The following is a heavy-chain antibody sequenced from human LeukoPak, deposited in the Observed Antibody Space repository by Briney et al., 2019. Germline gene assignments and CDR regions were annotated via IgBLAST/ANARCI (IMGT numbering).Heavy chain of an antibody. CDR1: GGSIRSSNW. CDR3: APREVMAGGFDP. J-gene: IGHJ5*02. Sequence: SGTLSLTCAVSGGSIRSSNWWSWVRQPPGKGLEWIGEIYRSGSTNYNPSLKSRVTIPVDKSKNQFSLKLSSVTAADTAVYYCAPREVMAGGFDPWGQGTLVTVSS. D-gene: IGHD2-21*01. V-gene: IGHV4-4*02. CDR2: IYRSGST.